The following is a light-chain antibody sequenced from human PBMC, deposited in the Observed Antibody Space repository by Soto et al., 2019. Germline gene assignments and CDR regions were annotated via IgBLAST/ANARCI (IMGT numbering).Light chain of an antibody. CDR3: QHYKSYFFT. Sequence: DIQMTQSPSTLSASVGDRVTITCRASQSVSSWLAWYQQKPGKAPKLLIYDASSLEGGVPSRFSGSGSGTEFTLTISSLQPDDFATYYCQHYKSYFFTFGPGTKVEIK. V-gene: IGKV1-5*01. J-gene: IGKJ3*01. CDR2: DAS. CDR1: QSVSSW.